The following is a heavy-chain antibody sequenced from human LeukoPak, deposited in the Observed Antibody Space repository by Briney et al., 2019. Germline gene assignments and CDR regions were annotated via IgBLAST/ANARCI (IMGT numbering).Heavy chain of an antibody. V-gene: IGHV3-21*04. Sequence: PGGSLRLSCAASGFTFTSYTMTWVRQAPGKGLEWVSSIDSSTTAITYADSVQGRFTISRDNSKNTLYLQMNSLRAEDTAVYYCAKVRGFIVVVAADYWGQGTLVTVSS. CDR1: GFTFTSYT. J-gene: IGHJ4*02. D-gene: IGHD2-15*01. CDR2: IDSSTTAI. CDR3: AKVRGFIVVVAADY.